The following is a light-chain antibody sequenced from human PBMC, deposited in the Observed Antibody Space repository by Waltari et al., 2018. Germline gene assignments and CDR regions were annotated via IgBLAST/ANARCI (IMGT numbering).Light chain of an antibody. CDR2: EVF. V-gene: IGLV2-23*02. CDR3: CSYAGRGTYV. CDR1: TSDVGGYDL. Sequence: QSALTQPASVSGTPGQSITISCSGTTSDVGGYDLVSWYQQHPGEAPKLLICEVFKRPPDTSSRFPGAKSGSTASLTISGLQPEDEAYYYCCSYAGRGTYVFGSGTKVTVL. J-gene: IGLJ1*01.